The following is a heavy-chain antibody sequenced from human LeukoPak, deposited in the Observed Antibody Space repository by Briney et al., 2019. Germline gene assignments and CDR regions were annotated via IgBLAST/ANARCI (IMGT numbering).Heavy chain of an antibody. D-gene: IGHD1-26*01. Sequence: GGSLRLSCAGYGFTFSSYWMNWVRQAPGKGLEWVANINQDVVDSVKGRFTISRDNAKNSPYLQVNSLRAEDTAVYYCARGTLLPGIDYWGQGTLVTVSS. CDR3: ARGTLLPGIDY. CDR2: INQDV. V-gene: IGHV3-7*01. CDR1: GFTFSSYW. J-gene: IGHJ4*02.